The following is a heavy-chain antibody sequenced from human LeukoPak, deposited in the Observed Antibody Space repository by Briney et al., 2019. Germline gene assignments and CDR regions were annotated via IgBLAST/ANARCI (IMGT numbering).Heavy chain of an antibody. CDR2: FDPEDGET. Sequence: ASVKVSCKVSGYTLAELSMHWVRQAPGKGLEGMGGFDPEDGETIYAQKFQGRVTMTEDTSTDTAYMELSSLKSEDTAVYYCATSLAAPEIFDYWGQGTLVTVSS. CDR1: GYTLAELS. D-gene: IGHD3-16*01. J-gene: IGHJ4*02. V-gene: IGHV1-24*01. CDR3: ATSLAAPEIFDY.